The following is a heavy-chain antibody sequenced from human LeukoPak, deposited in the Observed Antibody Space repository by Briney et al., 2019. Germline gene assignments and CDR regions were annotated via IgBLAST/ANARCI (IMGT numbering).Heavy chain of an antibody. V-gene: IGHV3-7*01. J-gene: IGHJ4*02. CDR2: MNEDGSAK. Sequence: GGSLRLSCAASGFTFSDYWMTWVRQAPGKGLEWVANMNEDGSAKYYVDSVKGRFTISRDNAKNSLYLQMNSLRDEDTAVYYCAKDGGGLSGYDCFDDWGQGTLVTVSS. CDR1: GFTFSDYW. CDR3: AKDGGGLSGYDCFDD. D-gene: IGHD5-12*01.